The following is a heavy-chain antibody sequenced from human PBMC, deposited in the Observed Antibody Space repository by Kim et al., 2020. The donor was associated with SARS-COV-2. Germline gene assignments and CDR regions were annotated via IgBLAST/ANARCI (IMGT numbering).Heavy chain of an antibody. Sequence: GGSLRLSCAASGFTVSSNYMSWVRQAPGKGLEWVSVIYSGGSTYYADSVKGRFTISRDNSKNTLYLQMNSLRAEDTAVYYCARDHYGSGRYYYYGMDVWGQGTTVTVSS. CDR3: ARDHYGSGRYYYYGMDV. V-gene: IGHV3-53*01. CDR2: IYSGGST. CDR1: GFTVSSNY. D-gene: IGHD3-10*01. J-gene: IGHJ6*02.